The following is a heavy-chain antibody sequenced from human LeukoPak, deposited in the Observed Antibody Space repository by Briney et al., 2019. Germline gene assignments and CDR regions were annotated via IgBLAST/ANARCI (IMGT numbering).Heavy chain of an antibody. CDR1: GFTFSSYA. J-gene: IGHJ4*02. CDR3: ARRYCSSTSCVFDY. CDR2: ISGSGGST. Sequence: PGGFLRLSCAASGFTFSSYAMSWVRQAPGKGLEWVSAISGSGGSTYYADSVKGRFTISRDNSKNTLYLQMNSLRAEDTAVYYCARRYCSSTSCVFDYWGQGTLVTVSS. V-gene: IGHV3-23*01. D-gene: IGHD2-2*01.